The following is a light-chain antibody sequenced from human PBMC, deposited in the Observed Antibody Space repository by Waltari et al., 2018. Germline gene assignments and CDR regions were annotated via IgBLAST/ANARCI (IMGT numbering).Light chain of an antibody. V-gene: IGLV3-25*03. CDR1: ALSKQY. CDR3: QSADSSGLVV. J-gene: IGLJ2*01. CDR2: IDT. Sequence: SYELTQPPSVSVSPGQTARIPCSGDALSKQYVHWYQKKPGRAPVMVMYIDTERPSGIPERFSGSSSGTTLTLTISGVQAEDEADYYCQSADSSGLVVFGGGTKLTVL.